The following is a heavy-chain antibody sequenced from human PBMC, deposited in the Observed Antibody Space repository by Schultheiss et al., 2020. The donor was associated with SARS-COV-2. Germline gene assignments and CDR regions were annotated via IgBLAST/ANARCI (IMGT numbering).Heavy chain of an antibody. V-gene: IGHV3-23*01. CDR2: ISGDGVST. CDR1: GFTFSNYA. CDR3: AKDNYYYGMDV. J-gene: IGHJ6*02. Sequence: GGSLRLSCAASGFTFSNYAMNWVRQAPGMGLEWVSGISGDGVSTYHADSVKGRFTISRDNSKNTLYLQMNSLRAEDTAVYYCAKDNYYYGMDVWGQGTTVTVSS.